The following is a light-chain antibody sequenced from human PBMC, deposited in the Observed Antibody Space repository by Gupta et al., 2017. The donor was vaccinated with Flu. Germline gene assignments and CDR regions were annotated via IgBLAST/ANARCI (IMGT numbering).Light chain of an antibody. J-gene: IGKJ1*01. V-gene: IGKV3-11*01. CDR3: QQRSNWPRT. Sequence: GERATLSCRASQSVSSYLAWYQQKPGQAPRLLIYDAFNRATGIPARFSGSGSGTDFTLTISSLEPEDFAVYYCQQRSNWPRTFGQGTKVEIK. CDR1: QSVSSY. CDR2: DAF.